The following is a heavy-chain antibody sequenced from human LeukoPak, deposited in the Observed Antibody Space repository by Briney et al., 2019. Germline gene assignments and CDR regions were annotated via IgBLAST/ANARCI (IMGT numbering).Heavy chain of an antibody. CDR1: GYTSTNNY. CDR2: IYPRDGST. Sequence: ASVKVSCKASGYTSTNNYLHWVRQAPGQGLEWMGMIYPRDGSTSYAQNFQGRVTVTRDTSTTTVHMELRGLRSEDTAVYYCARDPPRSWELPTGHYYYGMDVWGQGTTVTVSS. V-gene: IGHV1-46*01. J-gene: IGHJ6*02. CDR3: ARDPPRSWELPTGHYYYGMDV. D-gene: IGHD1-26*01.